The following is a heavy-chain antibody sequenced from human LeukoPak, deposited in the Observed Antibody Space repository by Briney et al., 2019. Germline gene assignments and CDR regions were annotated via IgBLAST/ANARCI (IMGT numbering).Heavy chain of an antibody. J-gene: IGHJ4*02. Sequence: GGSLRLPCAASGFTFSSYSMNWVRQAPGKGLEWVSSISSSSSYIYYADSVKGRFTISRDNAKNSLYLQMNSLRAEDTAVYYCARTSIAARTTRNDYWGQGTLVTVSS. D-gene: IGHD6-6*01. V-gene: IGHV3-21*01. CDR1: GFTFSSYS. CDR2: ISSSSSYI. CDR3: ARTSIAARTTRNDY.